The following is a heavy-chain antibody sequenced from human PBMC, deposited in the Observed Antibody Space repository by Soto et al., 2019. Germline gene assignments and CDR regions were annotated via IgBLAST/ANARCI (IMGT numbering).Heavy chain of an antibody. Sequence: LSLTCTVSGGSISSYYWSWIRQPPGKGLEWIGYIYYSGSTNYNPSLKSRVTISVDTSKNQFSLKLSSVTAADTAVYYCARRYGSFFDFWGQGALVTVSS. CDR2: IYYSGST. V-gene: IGHV4-59*08. J-gene: IGHJ4*02. CDR3: ARRYGSFFDF. D-gene: IGHD5-18*01. CDR1: GGSISSYY.